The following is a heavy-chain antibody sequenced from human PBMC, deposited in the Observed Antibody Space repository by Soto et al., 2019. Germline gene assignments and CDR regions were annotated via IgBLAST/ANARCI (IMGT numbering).Heavy chain of an antibody. D-gene: IGHD6-25*01. V-gene: IGHV4-39*02. J-gene: IGHJ3*02. CDR2: LYYGGST. Sequence: PSETLSLTCTFSVGSISISSYYWGWIRQPPGKGLEWIGSLYYGGSTYYNPSLKGRVTISVDTSKNQFSLKLSSVTAADTAVYYCAREPRSSGYDAFDIWGQGTMVTVSS. CDR1: VGSISISSYY. CDR3: AREPRSSGYDAFDI.